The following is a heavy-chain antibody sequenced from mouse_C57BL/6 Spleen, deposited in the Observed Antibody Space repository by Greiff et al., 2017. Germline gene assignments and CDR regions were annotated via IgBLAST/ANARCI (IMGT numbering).Heavy chain of an antibody. CDR1: GFSLTSYA. V-gene: IGHV2-9-1*01. CDR3: ARNFYYGNPWAMDY. J-gene: IGHJ4*01. CDR2: IWTGGGT. D-gene: IGHD2-1*01. Sequence: VNVVESGPGLVAPSQSLSITCTVSGFSLTSYAISWVRQPPGKGLEWLGVIWTGGGTNYNSALKSRLSISKDNSKSQVFLKMNSLQTDDTARYYCARNFYYGNPWAMDYWGQGTSVTVSS.